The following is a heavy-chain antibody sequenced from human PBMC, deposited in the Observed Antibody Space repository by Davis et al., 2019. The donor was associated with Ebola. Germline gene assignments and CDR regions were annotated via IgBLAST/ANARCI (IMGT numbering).Heavy chain of an antibody. V-gene: IGHV1-3*01. Sequence: ASVKVSCKASGYIFTTYAIHWVRQAPGQRLEWMGWINAGNGDTKSSQKFQGRVTITRDTSASTAYMELSSLRSEDTAVYYCARIRATIGFFDYWGQGTLVTVSS. D-gene: IGHD5-12*01. CDR1: GYIFTTYA. CDR2: INAGNGDT. CDR3: ARIRATIGFFDY. J-gene: IGHJ4*02.